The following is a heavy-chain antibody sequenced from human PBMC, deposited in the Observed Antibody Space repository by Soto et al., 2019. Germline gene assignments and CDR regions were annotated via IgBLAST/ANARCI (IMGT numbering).Heavy chain of an antibody. J-gene: IGHJ5*02. V-gene: IGHV3-21*01. CDR1: GFTFSSYS. Sequence: EVQLVESGGGLVKPGGSLRLSCAASGFTFSSYSMNWVRQAPGKGLEWVSSISSSSSYIYYADSVKGRCTISRDNAKNSLYLQMNSLRAEDTAVYYCARGPYSSTELTNWFDPWGQGTLVTVSS. CDR3: ARGPYSSTELTNWFDP. D-gene: IGHD6-13*01. CDR2: ISSSSSYI.